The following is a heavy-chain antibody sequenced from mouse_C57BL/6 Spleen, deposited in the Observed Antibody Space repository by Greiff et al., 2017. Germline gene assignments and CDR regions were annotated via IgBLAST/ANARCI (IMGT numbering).Heavy chain of an antibody. V-gene: IGHV1-15*01. CDR1: GYTFTDYE. CDR3: RRYDYGAMDY. D-gene: IGHD2-4*01. J-gene: IGHJ4*01. Sequence: QVQLQQSGAELVRPGASVTLSCKASGYTFTDYEMHWVKQIPVHGLEWIGAIDPEPGGTAYNWKFKGKAILTAVKSSSTAYMELRSMTSGDSAVYYCRRYDYGAMDYGGQGTTVTVSS. CDR2: IDPEPGGT.